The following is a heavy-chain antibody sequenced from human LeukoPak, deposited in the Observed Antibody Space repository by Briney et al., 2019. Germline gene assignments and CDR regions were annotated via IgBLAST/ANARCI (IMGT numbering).Heavy chain of an antibody. CDR2: IYNSGST. V-gene: IGHV4-30-2*01. J-gene: IGHJ2*01. CDR3: ARDHYYGSGSYYKDTWYFDL. CDR1: GGSISSGGYS. D-gene: IGHD3-10*01. Sequence: PSETLSLTCAVSGGSISSGGYSWSWIRQPPGKGLEWIGYIYNSGSTYYNPSLKSRVTISVDRSKNQFSLKLSSVTAADTAVYYCARDHYYGSGSYYKDTWYFDLWGRGTLVTVSS.